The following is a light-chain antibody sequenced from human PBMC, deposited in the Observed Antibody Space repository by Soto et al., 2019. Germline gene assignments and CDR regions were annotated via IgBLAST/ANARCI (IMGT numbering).Light chain of an antibody. Sequence: ETVLTQSPGTLSLSPGERATLSCRASQRVTSNYLAWYQQKPGQAPRLLIFGASIRDTGIPDRFSGSGSGTGFTLTISRLEPEDFAVYYCHQYGSSPGTFGQGTKVEIK. CDR1: QRVTSNY. J-gene: IGKJ1*01. CDR3: HQYGSSPGT. V-gene: IGKV3-20*01. CDR2: GAS.